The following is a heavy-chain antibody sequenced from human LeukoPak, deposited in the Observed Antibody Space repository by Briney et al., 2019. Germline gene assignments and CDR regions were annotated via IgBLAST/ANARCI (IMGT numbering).Heavy chain of an antibody. CDR1: LDSVPSNGAA. J-gene: IGHJ4*02. D-gene: IGHD3-3*01. CDR2: TYYRSQQWYS. CDR3: GRETDFGVVTN. Sequence: SQTLPLTCAISLDSVPSNGAAWDWIRQSPSRALEWLGRTYYRSQQWYSDYAPSVKGRITISADTSQNQFSLHLNSVTPEDTAVYYCGRETDFGVVTNWGQGTLVTVSS. V-gene: IGHV6-1*01.